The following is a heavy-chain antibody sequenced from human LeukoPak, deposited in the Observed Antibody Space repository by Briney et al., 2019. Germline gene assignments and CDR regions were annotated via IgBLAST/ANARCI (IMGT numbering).Heavy chain of an antibody. D-gene: IGHD7-27*01. CDR2: ISSSGSTI. CDR3: ASSNWGYIIDY. V-gene: IGHV3-11*01. J-gene: IGHJ4*02. Sequence: GGSLRLSCAASGFTFSDYYMSRIRQAPGKGLEWVSYISSSGSTIYYADSVKGRFTISRDNAKNSLYLQMNSLRAEDTAVYYCASSNWGYIIDYWGQGTLVTVSS. CDR1: GFTFSDYY.